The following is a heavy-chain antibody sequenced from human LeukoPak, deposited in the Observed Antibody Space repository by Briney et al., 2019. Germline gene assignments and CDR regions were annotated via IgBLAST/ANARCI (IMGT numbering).Heavy chain of an antibody. J-gene: IGHJ4*02. V-gene: IGHV3-21*01. CDR1: GFTFDDCA. CDR3: ARVLSSGWSFDY. D-gene: IGHD6-19*01. CDR2: ISSSSSYI. Sequence: TTGGSLRLSCAASGFTFDDCAMHWVRQAPGKGLEWVSSISSSSSYIYYADSVKGRFTISRDNAKNSLYLQMNSLRAEDTAVYYRARVLSSGWSFDYWGQGTLVTVSS.